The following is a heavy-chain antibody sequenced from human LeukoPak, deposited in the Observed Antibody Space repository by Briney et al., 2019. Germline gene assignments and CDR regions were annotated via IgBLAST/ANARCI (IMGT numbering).Heavy chain of an antibody. CDR3: ASGYYYGVDAFDI. CDR1: GFTFSSYG. D-gene: IGHD3-22*01. J-gene: IGHJ3*02. Sequence: AGGSLRLSCAASGFTFSSYGMHWVRQAPGKGRERVAVISYDGSNKYYADSVKGRFTISRDNSKNTLYLQMNSLRAEDTAVYYCASGYYYGVDAFDIWGQGTMVTVSS. CDR2: ISYDGSNK. V-gene: IGHV3-30*03.